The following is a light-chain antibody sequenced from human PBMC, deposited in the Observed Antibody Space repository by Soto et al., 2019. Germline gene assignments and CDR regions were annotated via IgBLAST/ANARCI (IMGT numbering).Light chain of an antibody. CDR3: CSYAGYSTSAV. J-gene: IGLJ2*01. CDR1: SSDVGSYNL. Sequence: QSVLTQPASVSGSPGQSITISCTGTSSDVGSYNLVSWYQQHPGKAPKGIIYEGGKRPSGVSNRFSGSKSGITASLTISGLQAEDEADYYCCSYAGYSTSAVFGGGTKLTVL. CDR2: EGG. V-gene: IGLV2-23*01.